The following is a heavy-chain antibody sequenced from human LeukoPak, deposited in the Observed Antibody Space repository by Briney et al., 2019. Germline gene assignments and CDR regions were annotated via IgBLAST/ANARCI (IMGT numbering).Heavy chain of an antibody. V-gene: IGHV3-73*01. Sequence: GGSLRLPCAASGFTFSSYGMSWVRQAPGKGLEWVGRIRSKANSYATAYAASVKGRFTISRDDSKNTAYLQMNSLKTEDTAVYYCTRHVDYYGSGSWRYYYYYMDVWGKGTTVTVSS. CDR3: TRHVDYYGSGSWRYYYYYMDV. D-gene: IGHD3-10*01. CDR1: GFTFSSYG. J-gene: IGHJ6*03. CDR2: IRSKANSYAT.